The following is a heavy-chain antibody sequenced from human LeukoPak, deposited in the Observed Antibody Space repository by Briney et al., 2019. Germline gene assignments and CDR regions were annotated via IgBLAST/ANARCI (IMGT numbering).Heavy chain of an antibody. CDR2: INSGWNT. CDR1: GFTVSDTY. J-gene: IGHJ4*02. V-gene: IGHV3-66*02. CDR3: ARDPSNPTAFDY. Sequence: GGSLRLSCAASGFTVSDTYMSWGRQAPGKGLEWVSFINSGWNTHYADSVKGRFTVSRDNSKNTLYLQVNSLRAEDTAVYYCARDPSNPTAFDYWGQGTLVTVSS. D-gene: IGHD6-6*01.